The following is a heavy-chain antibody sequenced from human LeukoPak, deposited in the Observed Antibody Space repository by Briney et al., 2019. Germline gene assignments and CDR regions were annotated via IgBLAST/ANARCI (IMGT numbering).Heavy chain of an antibody. CDR2: ISYDGSNK. V-gene: IGHV3-30*18. Sequence: GRSLRLSCAASGFTFSSYGMHWVRQAPGKGLEWVAVISYDGSNKYYADSVKGRFTISRDNSKNTLYLQMNSLRAEDTAVYYCAKDIGIAVAGFDYWGQGTLVTVSS. CDR1: GFTFSSYG. J-gene: IGHJ4*02. D-gene: IGHD6-19*01. CDR3: AKDIGIAVAGFDY.